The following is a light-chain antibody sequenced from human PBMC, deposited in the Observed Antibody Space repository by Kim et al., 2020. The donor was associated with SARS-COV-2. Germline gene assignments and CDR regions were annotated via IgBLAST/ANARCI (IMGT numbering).Light chain of an antibody. V-gene: IGKV3-11*01. Sequence: LSLSPGDTAPLSCRASPSVSIYLAWYQHKPGQAPRLLISDASNRATGIPPRFTGSGSETDFTLTITSLEPEDSAVYYCQHRSNWYTFGQGTKLEI. CDR1: PSVSIY. CDR2: DAS. J-gene: IGKJ2*01. CDR3: QHRSNWYT.